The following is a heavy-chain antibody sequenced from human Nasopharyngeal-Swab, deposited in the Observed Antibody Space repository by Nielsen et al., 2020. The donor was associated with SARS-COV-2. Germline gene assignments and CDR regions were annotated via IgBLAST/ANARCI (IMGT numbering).Heavy chain of an antibody. CDR3: AKDPYGSGTWDG. CDR2: ISWNGRSL. CDR1: GFTFDNYT. J-gene: IGHJ4*02. Sequence: SLKISCAASGFTFDNYTMHWVRQPPGKGLEWVSGISWNGRSLCYAYSVRGRFTISRDNAKNFLYLQMNSLRAEDTALYYCAKDPYGSGTWDGWGQGTLVTVSS. V-gene: IGHV3-9*01. D-gene: IGHD3-10*01.